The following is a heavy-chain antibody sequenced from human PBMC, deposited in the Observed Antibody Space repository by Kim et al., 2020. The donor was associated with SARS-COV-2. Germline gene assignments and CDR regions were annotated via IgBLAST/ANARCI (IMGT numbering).Heavy chain of an antibody. V-gene: IGHV4-34*01. CDR1: GGSFSGYY. D-gene: IGHD3-3*01. CDR2: IHHSGST. Sequence: SETLSLTCAVYGGSFSGYYWSWIRLPPGKGLEWIGEIHHSGSTTYNPSLKSRVTISVDTSKNQFSLKLSSVTAADTAMYYCARIPGPIFGTFQYWGQGTL. CDR3: ARIPGPIFGTFQY. J-gene: IGHJ1*01.